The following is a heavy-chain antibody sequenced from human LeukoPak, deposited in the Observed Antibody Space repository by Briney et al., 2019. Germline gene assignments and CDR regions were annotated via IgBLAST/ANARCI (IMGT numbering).Heavy chain of an antibody. D-gene: IGHD3-22*01. CDR1: GFTFSSFG. V-gene: IGHV3-30*18. CDR2: ISYDGSYK. J-gene: IGHJ4*02. Sequence: GGSLRLSCAASGFTFSSFGMHWVRQAPGKGLEWVAVISYDGSYKNYADSVKGRFTISRDISKNTLYLQMNSLRAEDTAVYYCAKRLGYYDSSEGYFDYWAREPWSPSRQ. CDR3: AKRLGYYDSSEGYFDY.